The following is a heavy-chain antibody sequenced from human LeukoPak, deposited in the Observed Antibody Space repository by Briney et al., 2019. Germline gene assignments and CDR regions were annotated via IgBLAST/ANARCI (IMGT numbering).Heavy chain of an antibody. CDR1: GFTFSSYG. CDR3: ARDREGATGYYFDY. CDR2: IWYDGSNK. V-gene: IGHV3-33*01. Sequence: PGGSLRLSCAASGFTFSSYGMHWVRQAPGKGLEWVAVIWYDGSNKYYADSVKGRFTISRDNSKNTLYLQMNSLRAEDTAVYYCARDREGATGYYFDYWGQGTLVTVSS. J-gene: IGHJ4*02. D-gene: IGHD1-26*01.